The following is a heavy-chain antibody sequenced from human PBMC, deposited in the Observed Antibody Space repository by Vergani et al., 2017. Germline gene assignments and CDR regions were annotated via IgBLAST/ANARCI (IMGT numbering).Heavy chain of an antibody. CDR3: AASVVPANDYMDV. V-gene: IGHV5-10-1*03. CDR1: GYSFTSYW. J-gene: IGHJ6*03. Sequence: EVQLVPSGAEVKTPGEPLRISCKGSGYSFTSYWISWVRQMPGKVLEWMGRIDPSDSYTNYSPSFQGHVTISADKSISTAYLQWSSLKASDTAMYYCAASVVPANDYMDVWGKGTTVTVSS. CDR2: IDPSDSYT. D-gene: IGHD2-2*01.